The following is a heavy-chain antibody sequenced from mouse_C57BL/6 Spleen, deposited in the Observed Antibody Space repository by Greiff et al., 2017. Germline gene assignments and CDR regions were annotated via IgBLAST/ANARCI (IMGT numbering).Heavy chain of an antibody. CDR1: GYTFTDYY. CDR3: ARRCYYGSEDYFDY. CDR2: INPYNGGT. V-gene: IGHV1-19*01. J-gene: IGHJ2*01. Sequence: EVQLQQSGPVLVKPGASVKMSCKASGYTFTDYYMNWVKQSHGKSLEWIGVINPYNGGTSYNQKLKGKATLPVDTSSSTAYMELYSLTSEYSAVYYGARRCYYGSEDYFDYWGQGTTLTVSS. D-gene: IGHD1-1*01.